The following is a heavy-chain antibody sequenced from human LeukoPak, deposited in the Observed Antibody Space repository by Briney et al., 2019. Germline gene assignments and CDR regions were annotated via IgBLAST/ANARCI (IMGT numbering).Heavy chain of an antibody. J-gene: IGHJ5*02. D-gene: IGHD3-10*01. CDR1: GGSISSSSYY. Sequence: SETLSLTCTVSGGSISSSSYYWGWIRQPPGKGLEWIGSIYYSGSTYYNPSLKSRVTISVDTSKNQFSLKLSSVTAADTAVYYCARDGRVRGAIEGPFDPWGQGTLVTVSS. V-gene: IGHV4-39*07. CDR2: IYYSGST. CDR3: ARDGRVRGAIEGPFDP.